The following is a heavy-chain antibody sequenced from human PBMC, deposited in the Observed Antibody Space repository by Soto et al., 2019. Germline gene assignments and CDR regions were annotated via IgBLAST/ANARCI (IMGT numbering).Heavy chain of an antibody. V-gene: IGHV3-15*01. CDR2: IKSKTDGGTT. CDR3: TTDHLTTGIPHFDY. Sequence: EVQLVESGGGLVKPGGSLRLSCAASGFTFSNAWMSWVRQAPGKGLEWVGRIKSKTDGGTTDYAAPVKGRFTISRDDSKNTLYLQMNSLKTEDTAVYYCTTDHLTTGIPHFDYWGQGTLVTVSS. CDR1: GFTFSNAW. J-gene: IGHJ4*02. D-gene: IGHD4-4*01.